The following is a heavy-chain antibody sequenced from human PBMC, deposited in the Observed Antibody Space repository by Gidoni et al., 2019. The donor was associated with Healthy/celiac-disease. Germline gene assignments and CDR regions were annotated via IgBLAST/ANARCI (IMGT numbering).Heavy chain of an antibody. Sequence: EVQLLESGGGLVQPGGSLRLSCAASGFPFSSYAMSWVRQAPGKGLEWVSAISGSGGSTYYADSVKGRFTISRDNSKNTLYLQMNSLRAEDTAVYYCAKVPLHAGGDGDYYYGMDVWGQGTTVTVSS. V-gene: IGHV3-23*01. CDR1: GFPFSSYA. CDR2: ISGSGGST. CDR3: AKVPLHAGGDGDYYYGMDV. D-gene: IGHD2-21*02. J-gene: IGHJ6*02.